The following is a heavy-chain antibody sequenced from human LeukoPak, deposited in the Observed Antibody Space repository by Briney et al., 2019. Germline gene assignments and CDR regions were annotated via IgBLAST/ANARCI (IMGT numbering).Heavy chain of an antibody. J-gene: IGHJ6*03. CDR1: GYTFTGYY. CDR2: INPSGGST. Sequence: ASVKVSCKTSGYTFTGYYMHWVRQAPGQGLEWMGIINPSGGSTSYAQKFQGRVTMTRDMSTSTVYMELSSLRSEDTAVYYCARGKEPSGYSSSWYDWGLKDYYYYMDVWGKGTTVTISS. D-gene: IGHD6-13*01. CDR3: ARGKEPSGYSSSWYDWGLKDYYYYMDV. V-gene: IGHV1-46*01.